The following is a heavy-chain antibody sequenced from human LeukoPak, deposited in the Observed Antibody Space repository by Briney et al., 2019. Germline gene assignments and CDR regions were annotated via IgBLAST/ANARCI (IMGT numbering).Heavy chain of an antibody. J-gene: IGHJ3*01. CDR2: IYWDDDK. V-gene: IGHV2-5*02. Sequence: SGPTLVNHTQTLTLTCTFSGFSLSTSGVGVGWIRQPPGKALEWLALIYWDDDKRYSPSLKSRLTITKDTSKNQVVLTLTNMDPVDTGTYYCAHSGTVTSPHDAFDVWGQGTMVTVSS. D-gene: IGHD4-17*01. CDR1: GFSLSTSGVG. CDR3: AHSGTVTSPHDAFDV.